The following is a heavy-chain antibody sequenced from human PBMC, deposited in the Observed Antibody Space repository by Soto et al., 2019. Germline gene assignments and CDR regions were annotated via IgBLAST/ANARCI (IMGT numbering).Heavy chain of an antibody. V-gene: IGHV1-2*02. Sequence: QVQLVQSGAEVKQPGASVKVSCKASGYTFTDYYIHWVRQAPGQGLEWMGYINPGSGATNYAQKFQGRVTMTRDTSSNTAYVDRSRLRSDDTAVYYGARVEGSASSAGDWGQGTLVTVSS. D-gene: IGHD6-6*01. J-gene: IGHJ4*02. CDR3: ARVEGSASSAGD. CDR2: INPGSGAT. CDR1: GYTFTDYY.